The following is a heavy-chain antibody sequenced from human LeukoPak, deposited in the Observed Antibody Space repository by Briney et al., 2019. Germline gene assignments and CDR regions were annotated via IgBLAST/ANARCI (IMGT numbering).Heavy chain of an antibody. Sequence: PXETLSLTCAVSGGSISSSNWWSWVRQPPGKGLEWIGEIYHSGSTNYNPSLKSRVTISVDKSKNQFSLKLSSVTAADTAVYYCAREQTGGRYFDLWGQGTLVTVSS. D-gene: IGHD3-9*01. CDR3: AREQTGGRYFDL. CDR1: GGSISSSNW. CDR2: IYHSGST. V-gene: IGHV4-4*02. J-gene: IGHJ4*02.